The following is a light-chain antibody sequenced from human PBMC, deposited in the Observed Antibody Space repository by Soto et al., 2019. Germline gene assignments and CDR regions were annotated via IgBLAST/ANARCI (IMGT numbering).Light chain of an antibody. CDR3: QQYNNWPPAT. V-gene: IGKV3-15*01. CDR1: QSVSSN. J-gene: IGKJ4*01. Sequence: EIVMTQSPATLSVSPGERATLSCRASQSVSSNLAWYQQKPGQAPRLLIYGASTRATGIPARFSGSGSGTEFTLTISSLQSEDFAVYYCQQYNNWPPATFGGGTKVDNK. CDR2: GAS.